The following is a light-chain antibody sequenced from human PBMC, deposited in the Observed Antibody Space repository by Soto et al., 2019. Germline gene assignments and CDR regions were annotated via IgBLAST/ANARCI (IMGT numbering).Light chain of an antibody. CDR2: FNN. V-gene: IGLV1-47*02. CDR1: SSNIGSNY. J-gene: IGLJ2*01. Sequence: QSVLTQPPSVSGTPGQRVSISCSGSSSNIGSNYVYWYQQLPGTAPKLLIYFNNQRPSGVPDRFSASKSGTSASLAISGLRSEDVADFYCVSWDISLSGLVFGGGTKVTVL. CDR3: VSWDISLSGLV.